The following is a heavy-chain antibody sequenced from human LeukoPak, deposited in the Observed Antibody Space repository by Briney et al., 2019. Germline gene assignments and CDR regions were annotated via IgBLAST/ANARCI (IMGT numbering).Heavy chain of an antibody. CDR1: GYTFSSYG. Sequence: VASVKVSCKASGYTFSSYGINWVRQATGQGLEWMGWMNPNSGNTGYAQKFQGRVTMTTISSVSTAYMELSSLTSEDTAVYYCARAPTSDNSDYYFDYWGQGTLVTVSS. CDR2: MNPNSGNT. J-gene: IGHJ4*02. V-gene: IGHV1-8*01. D-gene: IGHD3-10*01. CDR3: ARAPTSDNSDYYFDY.